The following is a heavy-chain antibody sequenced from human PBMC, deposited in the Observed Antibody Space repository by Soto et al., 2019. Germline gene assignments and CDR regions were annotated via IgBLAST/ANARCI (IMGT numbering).Heavy chain of an antibody. CDR3: ARELIVGPAEYFLN. D-gene: IGHD1-26*01. V-gene: IGHV1-46*01. J-gene: IGHJ1*01. CDR2: INPSGGNS. Sequence: QVQLVQSGAEVKKPGASVKVSCKASGYTFTSYYMHWMRQAPGQGLEWMGVINPSGGNSNYAQKFQGRVTMTRDTSTSTVYMDLSSLRSEDTAVYYCARELIVGPAEYFLNWGQGTLVTVSS. CDR1: GYTFTSYY.